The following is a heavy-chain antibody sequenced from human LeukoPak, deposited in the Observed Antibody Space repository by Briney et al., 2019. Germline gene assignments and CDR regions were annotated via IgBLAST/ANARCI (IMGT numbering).Heavy chain of an antibody. CDR3: ARAPSRSYSSSFYDY. D-gene: IGHD6-13*01. CDR2: IYSGGST. J-gene: IGHJ4*02. Sequence: PGGSLRLSCAASGFTVSSNYMSWVRQAPGKGLEWVSVIYSGGSTYYADSVKGRFTISRDNSKNTLYLQMNSLRAEDTAVYYCARAPSRSYSSSFYDYWGQGTLVTVSS. CDR1: GFTVSSNY. V-gene: IGHV3-53*01.